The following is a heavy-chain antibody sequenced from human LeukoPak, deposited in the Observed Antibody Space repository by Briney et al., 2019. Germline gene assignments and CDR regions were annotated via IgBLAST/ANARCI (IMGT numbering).Heavy chain of an antibody. D-gene: IGHD1-26*01. CDR3: ARDLVGATVSLGY. CDR2: ISSSSSTI. Sequence: PGGSLRLSCAASGFTFSSYSMNWVRQAPGKGLEWVSYISSSSSTIYYADSVKGRFTISRDNAKNSLYLQMNSLRAEDTAVYYCARDLVGATVSLGYWGQGTLVTVSS. J-gene: IGHJ4*02. CDR1: GFTFSSYS. V-gene: IGHV3-48*04.